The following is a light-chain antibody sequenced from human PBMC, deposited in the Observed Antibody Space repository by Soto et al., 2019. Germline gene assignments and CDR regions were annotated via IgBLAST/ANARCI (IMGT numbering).Light chain of an antibody. V-gene: IGLV2-11*01. Sequence: QSALTQPRSESGSPGQSVTISCTGTSTDVGGYSYVSWYQQHPGKVPKLMIYDVSKRPSGVPDRFSGSKSGNTASLTISGLQAEDEADYYCCSYAGRDTLYVFGSGTKVTVL. CDR2: DVS. J-gene: IGLJ1*01. CDR3: CSYAGRDTLYV. CDR1: STDVGGYSY.